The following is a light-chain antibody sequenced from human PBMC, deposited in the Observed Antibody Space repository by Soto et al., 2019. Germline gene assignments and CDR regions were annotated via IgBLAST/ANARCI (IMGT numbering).Light chain of an antibody. Sequence: QSALTQPPSASGSPGQSVTISCTGTSNDIGAYNYVSWYQQYPGKAPKLIIYEVFRRPSGVPDRFSGSKSGNTASLTVSGLQPEDEADYYCSSYAGRETGVFGTGTQLTVL. J-gene: IGLJ1*01. CDR1: SNDIGAYNY. V-gene: IGLV2-8*01. CDR3: SSYAGRETGV. CDR2: EVF.